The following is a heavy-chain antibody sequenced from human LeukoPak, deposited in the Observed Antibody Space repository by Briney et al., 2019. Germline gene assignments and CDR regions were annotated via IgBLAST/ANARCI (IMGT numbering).Heavy chain of an antibody. CDR3: ARSLPGYSSSLEG. Sequence: SETLSLTCTVSGGSISSSSHYWSWIRQPAGKGLEWIGRIYTSGSTNYNPSLKSRVTISVDTSKNQFSLKLSSVTAADTAVYYSARSLPGYSSSLEGWGQGTLVTVSS. CDR2: IYTSGST. J-gene: IGHJ4*02. V-gene: IGHV4-61*02. CDR1: GGSISSSSHY. D-gene: IGHD6-13*01.